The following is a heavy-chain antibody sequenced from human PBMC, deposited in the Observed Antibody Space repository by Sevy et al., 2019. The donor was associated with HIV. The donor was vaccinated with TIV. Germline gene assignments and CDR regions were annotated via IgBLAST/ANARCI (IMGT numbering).Heavy chain of an antibody. J-gene: IGHJ4*02. Sequence: GGSLRLSCAASGFTFSSYDMHWVRQATGKGLEWVSAIVTAGETYYPGSVKGRFTISRENAKNSLYLQMNSLRVGDTAVYYCAKVAAGGFDYWGQGTLVTVSS. V-gene: IGHV3-13*01. CDR2: IVTAGET. D-gene: IGHD3-10*01. CDR1: GFTFSSYD. CDR3: AKVAAGGFDY.